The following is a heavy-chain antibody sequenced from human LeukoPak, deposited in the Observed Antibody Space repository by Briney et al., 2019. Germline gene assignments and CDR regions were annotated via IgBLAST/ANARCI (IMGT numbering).Heavy chain of an antibody. J-gene: IGHJ6*03. Sequence: ASVKVSCKASGGTFSSYAISWVRQAPGQGLEWMGRIIPIFGTANYAQKLQGRVTITADKSTSTAYMELSSLRSEDTAVYYCARGNYDFWSGYGPNYYMDVWGKGTTVTVSS. V-gene: IGHV1-69*06. CDR1: GGTFSSYA. D-gene: IGHD3-3*01. CDR2: IIPIFGTA. CDR3: ARGNYDFWSGYGPNYYMDV.